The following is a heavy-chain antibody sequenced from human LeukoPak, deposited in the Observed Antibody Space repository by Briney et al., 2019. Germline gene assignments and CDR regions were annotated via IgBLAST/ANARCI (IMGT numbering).Heavy chain of an antibody. J-gene: IGHJ4*02. CDR3: TRGQSYCGADCYSD. V-gene: IGHV3-66*01. Sequence: GGSLRLSCAASGFSVSNYYMSWVRQPPGKGLEWVSVMYTGGGRYYGDSVKGRFTISRDNSKNTVFLQMNSLRVEDTALYYCTRGQSYCGADCYSDWGQGTLVAVSS. CDR1: GFSVSNYY. D-gene: IGHD2-21*02. CDR2: MYTGGGR.